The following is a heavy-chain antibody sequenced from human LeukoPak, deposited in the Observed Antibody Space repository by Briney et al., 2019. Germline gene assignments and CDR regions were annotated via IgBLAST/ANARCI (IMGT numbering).Heavy chain of an antibody. CDR1: GGTFSSYA. J-gene: IGHJ4*02. CDR3: ARENIRDLGVFDY. Sequence: GASVKVSCKASGGTFSSYAISWVRQAPGQGLEWMGGIIPIFGTANYAQKFQGRVMITADESTSTAYMELSSLRSEDTAVYYCARENIRDLGVFDYWGQGTLVTVSS. V-gene: IGHV1-69*01. D-gene: IGHD3-16*01. CDR2: IIPIFGTA.